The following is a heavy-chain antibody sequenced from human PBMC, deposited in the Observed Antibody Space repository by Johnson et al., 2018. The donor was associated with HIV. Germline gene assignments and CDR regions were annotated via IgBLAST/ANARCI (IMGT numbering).Heavy chain of an antibody. CDR2: INHDGSEK. J-gene: IGHJ3*02. Sequence: VQLVESGGGLVQPGGSLRLSCAASGFTFSSYCMSWVRQAPGKGLEWVATINHDGSEKYDVDSVKGRFTISRDTAKNSLYLQMNRLRDEDTAVYYCARVKFSDYYDSSGYRFPDAFESWGQGTMVTVSS. D-gene: IGHD3-22*01. V-gene: IGHV3-7*01. CDR1: GFTFSSYC. CDR3: ARVKFSDYYDSSGYRFPDAFES.